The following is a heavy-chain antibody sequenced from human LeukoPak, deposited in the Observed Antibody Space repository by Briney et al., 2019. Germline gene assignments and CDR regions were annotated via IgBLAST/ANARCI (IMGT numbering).Heavy chain of an antibody. Sequence: SETLSLTCTVSSGSISGYFWSWVRQPPGKGLEWIGYIYYSGSPSYNPSLKSRVTISVDTYKNQVSLRLLSVPSVDTAIFYCARQGYKQETGPDNWSDPWGQGSRVTAPS. CDR2: IYYSGSP. D-gene: IGHD5-24*01. V-gene: IGHV4-59*08. CDR3: ARQGYKQETGPDNWSDP. J-gene: IGHJ5*02. CDR1: SGSISGYF.